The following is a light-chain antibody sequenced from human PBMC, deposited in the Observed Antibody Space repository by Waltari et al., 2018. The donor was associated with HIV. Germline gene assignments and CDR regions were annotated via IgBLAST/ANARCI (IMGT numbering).Light chain of an antibody. CDR2: WAS. CDR3: QQYYSTPLT. V-gene: IGKV4-1*01. CDR1: QSVLYSSNNKNY. J-gene: IGKJ4*01. Sequence: DIVMTQSPDSLAVSLGERATINCKSSQSVLYSSNNKNYLAWYQQKPGQPPKLLLYWASTRESAVPDRFSGSGSGTDFTLTISSLQAEDFAVYYCQQYYSTPLTFGGGTKVEIK.